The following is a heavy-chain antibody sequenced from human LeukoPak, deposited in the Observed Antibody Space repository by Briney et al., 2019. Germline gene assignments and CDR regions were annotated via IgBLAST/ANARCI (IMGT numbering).Heavy chain of an antibody. D-gene: IGHD5-24*01. V-gene: IGHV1-69*05. CDR3: ARENSAEMATTGFDY. CDR2: IIPIFGTA. Sequence: SVKVSCKASGGTFSSYAISWVRQAPGQGLEWMGGIIPIFGTANYAQKFQGRVTITTDESTSTAYMELSSLRSEDTAVYYCARENSAEMATTGFDYWGQGTLVTVSS. J-gene: IGHJ4*02. CDR1: GGTFSSYA.